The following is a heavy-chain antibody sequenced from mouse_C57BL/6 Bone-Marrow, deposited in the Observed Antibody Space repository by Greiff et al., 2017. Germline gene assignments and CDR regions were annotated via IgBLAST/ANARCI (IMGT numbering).Heavy chain of an antibody. J-gene: IGHJ4*01. V-gene: IGHV2-9*01. CDR2: IWGGGST. D-gene: IGHD2-5*01. Sequence: VQRVESGPGLVAPSQTLSITCTVSGFSLTSYGVDWVRQPPGKGLEWLGVIWGGGSTNYNSALMSRLSISKDNSKSQVFLKMNSLQTDDTAMYYCALAYYSNSTGAMDYWGQGTSVTVSS. CDR1: GFSLTSYG. CDR3: ALAYYSNSTGAMDY.